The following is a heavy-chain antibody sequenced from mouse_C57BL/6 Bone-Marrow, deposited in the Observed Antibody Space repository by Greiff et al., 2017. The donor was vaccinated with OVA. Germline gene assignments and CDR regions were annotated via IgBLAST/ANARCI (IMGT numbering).Heavy chain of an antibody. CDR1: GYTFTDHY. V-gene: IGHV1-84*01. D-gene: IGHD3-2*02. Sequence: QVQLQQSGPELVKPGASVTISCKASGYTFTDHYINWVKQRPGQGFEWIGWIYPGSGNTKYNEKLTGKATLTVDTSSSTAYMQLSSLTSEDSAVYFCARGGTAQVYYAMDYWGQGTSVTVAS. J-gene: IGHJ4*01. CDR2: IYPGSGNT. CDR3: ARGGTAQVYYAMDY.